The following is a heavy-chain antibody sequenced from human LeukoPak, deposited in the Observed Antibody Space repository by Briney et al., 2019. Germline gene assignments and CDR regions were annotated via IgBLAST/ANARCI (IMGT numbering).Heavy chain of an antibody. Sequence: SETLSLTCTVSGGSISSYYWSWIRQPPGKGLEWIGYIYDSGSTNYNPSLRSRVVMAVDTSKTQVSLMVRSVTAADTAVYYCARGWDTGYGYYGMDVWGQGTTVTVSS. V-gene: IGHV4-59*01. CDR3: ARGWDTGYGYYGMDV. CDR2: IYDSGST. J-gene: IGHJ6*02. D-gene: IGHD5-18*01. CDR1: GGSISSYY.